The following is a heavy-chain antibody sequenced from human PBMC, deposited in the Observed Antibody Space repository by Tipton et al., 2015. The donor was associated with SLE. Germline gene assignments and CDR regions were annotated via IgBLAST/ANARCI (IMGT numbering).Heavy chain of an antibody. CDR1: GFTFDDYG. CDR3: ARFRAVAGYYYGMDV. D-gene: IGHD6-19*01. J-gene: IGHJ6*02. Sequence: SLRLSCAASGFTFDDYGMSWVRQAPGKGLEWVSGINWNGGSTGYADSVKGRFTIARDNAKNSLYLQMNSLRAEDTALYYCARFRAVAGYYYGMDVWGQGTTVTVSS. CDR2: INWNGGST. V-gene: IGHV3-20*04.